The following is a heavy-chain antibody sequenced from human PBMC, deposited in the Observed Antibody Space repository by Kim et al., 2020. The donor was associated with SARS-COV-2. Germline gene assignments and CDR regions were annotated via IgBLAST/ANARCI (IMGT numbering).Heavy chain of an antibody. CDR1: GFTFSSYS. V-gene: IGHV3-23*05. D-gene: IGHD6-19*01. J-gene: IGHJ2*01. CDR3: ARNLDSSAWSFFWYFDL. CDR2: IFGSGSNT. Sequence: GGSLRLSCAASGFTFSSYSMTWVRQAPGKGLEWVATIFGSGSNTYSGDSAKGRFTISKDDSKNTLYLDMNTLRAEDTAVYYCARNLDSSAWSFFWYFDLWGRGTLVTISS.